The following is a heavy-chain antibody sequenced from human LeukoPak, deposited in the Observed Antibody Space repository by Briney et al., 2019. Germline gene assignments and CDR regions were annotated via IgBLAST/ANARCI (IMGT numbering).Heavy chain of an antibody. V-gene: IGHV3-23*01. Sequence: GGSLRLSCAASGFTFSSYGMSWFRQAPGKGLEWLSAITGSGGSTYYADSVQGRFTISRDNSKNTLYLQMSSLRVGDTAVYYCANSPKSDYWGQGTLVTVSS. CDR1: GFTFSSYG. CDR3: ANSPKSDY. J-gene: IGHJ4*02. CDR2: ITGSGGST.